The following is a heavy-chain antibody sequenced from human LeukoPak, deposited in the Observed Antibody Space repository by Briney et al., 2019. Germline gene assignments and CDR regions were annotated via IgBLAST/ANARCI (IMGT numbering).Heavy chain of an antibody. CDR3: GRALGSPLDY. D-gene: IGHD1-26*01. J-gene: IGHJ4*02. Sequence: PGGSLRLSCAASGFTLSSSGIHWVRQAPGKGLEWVAVISYDGSHKYYADSVKGRFTISRDNSKNTLYLQMNSLRAEDTAMYYCGRALGSPLDYWGQGTLVTVSS. CDR1: GFTLSSSG. CDR2: ISYDGSHK. V-gene: IGHV3-30*03.